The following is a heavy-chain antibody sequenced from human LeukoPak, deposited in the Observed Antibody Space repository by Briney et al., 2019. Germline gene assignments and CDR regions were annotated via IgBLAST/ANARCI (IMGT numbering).Heavy chain of an antibody. V-gene: IGHV4-30-4*08. Sequence: SETLSLTCTVSGGSISSGDHYWSWIRQPPGKGLEWIGYIYYSGSTYYNPSLKSRISISLDTSKNQFSLNLSSVTAADTAVYYCARETYSNSVDYWGQGTLVTVSS. CDR1: GGSISSGDHY. CDR2: IYYSGST. J-gene: IGHJ4*02. CDR3: ARETYSNSVDY. D-gene: IGHD4-11*01.